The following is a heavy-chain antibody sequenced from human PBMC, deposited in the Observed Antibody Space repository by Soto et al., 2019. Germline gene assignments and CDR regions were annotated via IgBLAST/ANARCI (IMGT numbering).Heavy chain of an antibody. CDR1: GFIFSSYA. V-gene: IGHV3-23*01. J-gene: IGHJ6*02. Sequence: PGGSLSLSCAASGFIFSSYAMSWVRQAPGKGLEWVSAISGSGGSTYYADSVKGRFTISRDNSKNTLYLQMNSLRAEDTAVYYCARDLLCISTSCNDYLGGMDVWGQGTTVTVSS. D-gene: IGHD2-2*01. CDR2: ISGSGGST. CDR3: ARDLLCISTSCNDYLGGMDV.